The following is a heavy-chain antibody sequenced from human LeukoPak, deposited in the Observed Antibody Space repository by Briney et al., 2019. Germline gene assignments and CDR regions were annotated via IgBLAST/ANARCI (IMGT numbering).Heavy chain of an antibody. CDR3: ARLPYCSGGSCPWFDP. CDR2: IYYSGST. Sequence: RSSETLSLTCTVSGGSISSHYWSWIRQPAGKGLEWIGSIYYSGSTYYNPSLKSRVTISVNTSKNQFSLKLSSVTAADTAVYYCARLPYCSGGSCPWFDPWGQGTLVTVSS. V-gene: IGHV4-59*05. CDR1: GGSISSHY. D-gene: IGHD2-15*01. J-gene: IGHJ5*02.